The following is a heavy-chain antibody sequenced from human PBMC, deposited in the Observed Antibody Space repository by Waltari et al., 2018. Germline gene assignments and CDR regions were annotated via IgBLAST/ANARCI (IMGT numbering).Heavy chain of an antibody. CDR2: INSGGGST. CDR1: GLTFSSYD. Sequence: VQLVETGGGLVQPGGSLRLSCAASGLTFSSYDMQWVRQAPGKGLEWISAINSGGGSTYYADSVKGRFTISRDNSKNTLSLQMNSLRAEDTAVYYCAERGRQLEIDYWGQGVLVTVSS. V-gene: IGHV3-NL1*01. CDR3: AERGRQLEIDY. D-gene: IGHD6-13*01. J-gene: IGHJ4*02.